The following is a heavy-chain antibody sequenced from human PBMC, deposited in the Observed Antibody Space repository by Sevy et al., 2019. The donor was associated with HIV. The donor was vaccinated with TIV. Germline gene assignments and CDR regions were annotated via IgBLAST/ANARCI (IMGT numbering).Heavy chain of an antibody. Sequence: GGSLRLSCAASGFTFSSYWMSLVRQAPGKGLEWVANIKQDGSEKDYVDSVKGRFTISGDNAKNSLYQQMNSLRADGMAVYYSAREVWVEGGWGSNRYGVLNWFDPWGQGTLVTVSS. J-gene: IGHJ5*02. V-gene: IGHV3-7*03. CDR3: AREVWVEGGWGSNRYGVLNWFDP. D-gene: IGHD3-16*02. CDR1: GFTFSSYW. CDR2: IKQDGSEK.